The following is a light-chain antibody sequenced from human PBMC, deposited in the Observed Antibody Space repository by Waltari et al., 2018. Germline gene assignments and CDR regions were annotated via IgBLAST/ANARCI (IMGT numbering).Light chain of an antibody. J-gene: IGKJ2*01. Sequence: EIVLTQSPGTLSLSPGERATLSCRASQSVGNNYLAWYQQKPGQAPRLLIYDTPSRATGIPDRFSGSGSGTDFTLTISRLEPEDFAVYYCQHYDNSPRMYTFGQGTKLEIK. V-gene: IGKV3-20*01. CDR3: QHYDNSPRMYT. CDR1: QSVGNNY. CDR2: DTP.